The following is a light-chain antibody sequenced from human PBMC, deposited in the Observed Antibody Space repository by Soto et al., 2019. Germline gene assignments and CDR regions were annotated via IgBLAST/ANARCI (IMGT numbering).Light chain of an antibody. V-gene: IGKV3-20*01. J-gene: IGKJ5*01. CDR1: QSVSSSY. CDR3: QQYGSSLIT. CDR2: VAS. Sequence: EIVLTQSPGTLSLSSGERATLSCRASQSVSSSYLAWYQQKPGQAPRLLIYVASSRATGTPDRFSGSGSGTDFTLTISRLEPEDFAVYYCQQYGSSLITFGQGTRLEIK.